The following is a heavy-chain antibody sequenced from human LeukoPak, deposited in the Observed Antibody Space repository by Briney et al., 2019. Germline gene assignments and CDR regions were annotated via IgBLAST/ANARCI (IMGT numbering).Heavy chain of an antibody. CDR2: INESETT. CDR1: GGSFSGYS. J-gene: IGHJ6*03. Sequence: SETLSLTCAVYGGSFSGYSWSWIRQPPGEGLEWIGEINESETTNYKSSLKSRVTISVDTSKRQLSLKLTSVTAADTAVYYCASIAAGYYYYNYMDVWGKGTTVTVSS. D-gene: IGHD6-19*01. CDR3: ASIAAGYYYYNYMDV. V-gene: IGHV4-34*01.